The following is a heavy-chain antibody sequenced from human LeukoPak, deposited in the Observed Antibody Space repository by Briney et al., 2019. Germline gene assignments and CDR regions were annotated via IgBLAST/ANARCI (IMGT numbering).Heavy chain of an antibody. Sequence: SETLSLTCAVYGGSFSGYYWSWIRQPPGKALEWIGEINHSGSTNYNPSLKSRVTISVDTSKNQFSLKLSSVTAADTAVYYCARRLSGSYSTSWDYWGQGTLVTVSS. CDR3: ARRLSGSYSTSWDY. D-gene: IGHD1-26*01. CDR2: INHSGST. V-gene: IGHV4-34*01. J-gene: IGHJ4*02. CDR1: GGSFSGYY.